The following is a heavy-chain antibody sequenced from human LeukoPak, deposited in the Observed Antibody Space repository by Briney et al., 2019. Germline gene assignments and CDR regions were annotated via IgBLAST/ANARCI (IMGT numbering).Heavy chain of an antibody. V-gene: IGHV3-30*02. Sequence: HSGGSLRLSCAASGFTFSSYVMHWVRQAPGKGLEWVAFIRYDGTDKDYGDSVKGRFTISRDNSKNTLYLQMNSLRGEDTAMYYCAKVQYTSSSVDAFDIWGRGTMVTVSS. CDR1: GFTFSSYV. D-gene: IGHD6-6*01. CDR3: AKVQYTSSSVDAFDI. CDR2: IRYDGTDK. J-gene: IGHJ3*02.